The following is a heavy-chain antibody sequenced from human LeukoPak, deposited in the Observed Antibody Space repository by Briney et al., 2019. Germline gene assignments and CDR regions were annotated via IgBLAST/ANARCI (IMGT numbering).Heavy chain of an antibody. V-gene: IGHV4-34*01. CDR1: GGSFSGYY. J-gene: IGHJ6*02. CDR3: ARDLTIFGVVMTYYGMDV. Sequence: SETLSLTCAVYGGSFSGYYWSWIRQPPGKGLEWVGEINHSGSTNYNPSLKSRVTISVDTSKNQFSLKLSSVTAADTAVYYCARDLTIFGVVMTYYGMDVWGQGTTVTVSS. CDR2: INHSGST. D-gene: IGHD3-3*01.